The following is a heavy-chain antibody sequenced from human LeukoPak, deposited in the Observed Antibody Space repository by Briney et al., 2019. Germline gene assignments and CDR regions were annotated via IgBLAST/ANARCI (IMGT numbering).Heavy chain of an antibody. D-gene: IGHD1-26*01. Sequence: PGGSLRLSCVASGFTFSSYSMNWVRQAPGKGLEWVSSISGSSSYIYYADSVKGRFSISRDNAKNSLYLQMNSLRAEDTAVYYCARDLLGWELHYFDYWGQGTLVTVSS. V-gene: IGHV3-21*01. CDR2: ISGSSSYI. CDR3: ARDLLGWELHYFDY. J-gene: IGHJ4*02. CDR1: GFTFSSYS.